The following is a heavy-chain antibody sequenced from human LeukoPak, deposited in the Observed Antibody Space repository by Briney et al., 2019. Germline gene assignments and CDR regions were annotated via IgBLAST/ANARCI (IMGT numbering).Heavy chain of an antibody. CDR3: AKDLGYTSSGMYYYYYMDV. J-gene: IGHJ6*03. CDR1: GFTVSSNY. V-gene: IGHV3-23*01. CDR2: ISASGVTT. D-gene: IGHD6-6*01. Sequence: GGSLRLSCAASGFTVSSNYMSWVRQAPGKGLEWVSTISASGVTTYYADSVKGRFTISRDNSKNTLYLQVNSLRAEDTAVYYCAKDLGYTSSGMYYYYYMDVWGKGTTVTVSS.